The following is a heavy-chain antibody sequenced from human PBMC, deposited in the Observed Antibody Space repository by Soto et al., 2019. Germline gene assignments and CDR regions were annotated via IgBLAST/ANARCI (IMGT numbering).Heavy chain of an antibody. V-gene: IGHV1-69*06. J-gene: IGHJ6*01. CDR1: GGTFSSYA. Sequence: ASVKVSCKASGGTFSSYAISWVRQAPGQGLEWMGGIIPIFGTANYAQKFQGRVTITADKSTSTAYLELSSLRSEDTAVYYCASAGSIAARPHYSYYYGMDVWGQGTTVTVSS. D-gene: IGHD6-6*01. CDR3: ASAGSIAARPHYSYYYGMDV. CDR2: IIPIFGTA.